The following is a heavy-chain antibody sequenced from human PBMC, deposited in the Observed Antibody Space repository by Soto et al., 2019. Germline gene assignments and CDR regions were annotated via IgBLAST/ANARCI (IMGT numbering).Heavy chain of an antibody. CDR3: AKALGGYSSGWYGYFDY. D-gene: IGHD6-19*01. CDR2: ISYDGSNK. Sequence: QVQLVESGGGVVQPGRSLRLSCAASGFTFSTYGMHWVRQAPGKGLEWVAIISYDGSNKYYADSVKGRFTISRDNSKNXRYLQMTSLRAEDTAVYYCAKALGGYSSGWYGYFDYWGQGTLVTVSS. V-gene: IGHV3-30*18. CDR1: GFTFSTYG. J-gene: IGHJ4*02.